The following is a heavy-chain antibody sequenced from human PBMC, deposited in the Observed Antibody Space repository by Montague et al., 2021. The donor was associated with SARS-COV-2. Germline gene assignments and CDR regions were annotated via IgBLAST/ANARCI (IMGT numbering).Heavy chain of an antibody. J-gene: IGHJ4*02. D-gene: IGHD3-22*01. CDR1: GDSFSDNY. CDR3: ARGRQHFNLIVVVMTGGEYYFDY. V-gene: IGHV4-34*01. Sequence: SETLSLTCTVSGDSFSDNYWSWIRKRPGKGLEWVGDITHRGTSNYNPSLKSQVSISVDTSKNQFSLYLGSVTAADTAVYYCARGRQHFNLIVVVMTGGEYYFDYWGQGTLVTVSS. CDR2: ITHRGTS.